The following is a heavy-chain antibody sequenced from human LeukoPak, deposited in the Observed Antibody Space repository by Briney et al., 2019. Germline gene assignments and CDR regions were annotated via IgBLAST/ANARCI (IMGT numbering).Heavy chain of an antibody. D-gene: IGHD3-10*01. J-gene: IGHJ4*02. CDR1: GYTFTDYY. CDR3: ATISEPITMVRGVINTPADY. CDR2: VDPEDGET. V-gene: IGHV1-69-2*01. Sequence: ATVKVSCKVSGYTFTDYYMHWVQQAPGKGLEWMGLVDPEDGETIYAEKFQGRVTINADTSTDTAYMELSSLRSEDTAVYYCATISEPITMVRGVINTPADYWGQGALVTVSS.